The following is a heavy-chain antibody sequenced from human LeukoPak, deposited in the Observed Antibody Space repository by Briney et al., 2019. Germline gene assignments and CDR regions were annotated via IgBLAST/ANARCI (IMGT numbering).Heavy chain of an antibody. V-gene: IGHV3-30*04. Sequence: GGSLRLSCAASGFTFNRYAMHWVRQAPGKGLEWVAAISYDGSNRYYAESVKGRFTISRDNSNNTLFLQLNSLRPEATAVYCCARVYCGADCYNNYYYGMDVWGQGTTVTVSS. J-gene: IGHJ6*02. CDR3: ARVYCGADCYNNYYYGMDV. CDR2: ISYDGSNR. CDR1: GFTFNRYA. D-gene: IGHD2-21*02.